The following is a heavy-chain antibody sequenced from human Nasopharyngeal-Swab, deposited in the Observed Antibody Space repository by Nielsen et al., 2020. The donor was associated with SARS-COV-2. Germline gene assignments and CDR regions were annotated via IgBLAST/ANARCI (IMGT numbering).Heavy chain of an antibody. CDR1: GYNFTTYD. J-gene: IGHJ4*02. D-gene: IGHD6-13*01. CDR2: ISAYNGNT. Sequence: ASVKVSCKASGYNFTTYDFNWVRQATGQGLEWMGWISAYNGNTNYAQKLQGRVTMTTDTSTSTAYMELRSLRSDDTAVYYCARVEEGQQLDDYWGQGTLVTVSS. V-gene: IGHV1-18*01. CDR3: ARVEEGQQLDDY.